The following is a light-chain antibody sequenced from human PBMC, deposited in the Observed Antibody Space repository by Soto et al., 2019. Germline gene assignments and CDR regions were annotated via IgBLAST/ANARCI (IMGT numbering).Light chain of an antibody. CDR2: DAS. CDR3: QQYENLPT. CDR1: QNINNY. Sequence: DIQMTKYPSSLSASVGERGTITCQASQNINNYLNWYQQKPGRAPKLLIYDASNLEAGVPSRFRGSGSGTDFTFTISRLQPEDIATYYCQQYENLPTFGQGTRLEI. V-gene: IGKV1-33*01. J-gene: IGKJ5*01.